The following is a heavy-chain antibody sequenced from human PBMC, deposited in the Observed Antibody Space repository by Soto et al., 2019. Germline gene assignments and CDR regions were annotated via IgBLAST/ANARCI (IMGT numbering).Heavy chain of an antibody. D-gene: IGHD4-17*01. J-gene: IGHJ4*02. V-gene: IGHV4-30-4*01. CDR2: IYYSGST. CDR3: ARELYGGNSEGNYFDY. CDR1: GGSISSGDYY. Sequence: NPSETLSLTCTVSGGSISSGDYYWSWIRQPPGKGLEWIGYIYYSGSTYYNPSLKSRVTISVDTSKNQFSLKLSSVTAADTAVYYCARELYGGNSEGNYFDYWGQGTLVTVSS.